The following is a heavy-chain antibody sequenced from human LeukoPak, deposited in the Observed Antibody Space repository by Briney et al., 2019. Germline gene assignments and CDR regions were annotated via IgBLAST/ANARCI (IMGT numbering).Heavy chain of an antibody. D-gene: IGHD3-16*01. J-gene: IGHJ4*02. CDR1: GGSFSGYY. CDR3: ARVGGSAYDY. Sequence: SETLSLTCAVYGGSFSGYYWSWIRQPPGKGLEWIGEINHSGSTNYNPSLKSRVTISVDTSKNQFSLKLSSVTAADTAVYYCARVGGSAYDYWGQGTLVTVSS. V-gene: IGHV4-34*01. CDR2: INHSGST.